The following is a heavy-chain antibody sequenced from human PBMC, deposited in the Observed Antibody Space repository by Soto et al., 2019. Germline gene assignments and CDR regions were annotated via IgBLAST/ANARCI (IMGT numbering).Heavy chain of an antibody. Sequence: QVQLVQSGAEVKKPGSSVKVSCKASGGTFNTYTISCVRQVPGQGLERMGGIMPLYAKPTYAQPFLSRITIVADEETCKDYMELSSLRSEDKTLYYCASVNNWGAGDGRIGFWGRGT. J-gene: IGHJ4*03. D-gene: IGHD7-27*01. CDR1: GGTFNTYT. V-gene: IGHV1-69*01. CDR2: IMPLYAKP. CDR3: ASVNNWGAGDGRIGF.